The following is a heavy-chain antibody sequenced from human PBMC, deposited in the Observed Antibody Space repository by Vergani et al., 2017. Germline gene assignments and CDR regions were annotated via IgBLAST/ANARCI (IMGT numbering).Heavy chain of an antibody. D-gene: IGHD5-24*01. CDR3: STYNVGASFS. CDR2: VISKKDGGRA. J-gene: IGHJ4*02. CDR1: GFRFSDYG. Sequence: VQMVESGGGVVQPGRSLRLSCAVSGFRFSDYGMHWVRQAPGRGLEWLGRVISKKDGGRADYSPHVKGTITISRDESKSTIYLDMNSLRIEDTATYYCSTYNVGASFSWGPGTRVTVSS. V-gene: IGHV3-15*01.